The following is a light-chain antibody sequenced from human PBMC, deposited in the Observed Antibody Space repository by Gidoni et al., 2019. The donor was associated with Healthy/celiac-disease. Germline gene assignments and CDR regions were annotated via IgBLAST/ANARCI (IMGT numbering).Light chain of an antibody. CDR2: AAS. CDR1: QSISSY. J-gene: IGKJ1*01. Sequence: DFQMTQSPSSLSASVGDRVTITCRASQSISSYLNWDQQKPGKAPKLLIYAASSLQSGVPSRFSGSGSGTDFTLTISSLQPEDFATDDCQQSYSTPTFGQGTKVEIK. V-gene: IGKV1-39*01. CDR3: QQSYSTPT.